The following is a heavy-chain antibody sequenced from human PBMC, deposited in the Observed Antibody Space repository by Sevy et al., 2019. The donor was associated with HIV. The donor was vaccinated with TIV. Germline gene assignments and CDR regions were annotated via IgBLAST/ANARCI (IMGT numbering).Heavy chain of an antibody. Sequence: SETLSLTCAVYGGSFSGYYWSWIRQPPGKGLEWIGEINHSGSTNYNPSLKSRATISVDTSKNQFSLKLSSVTAADTAVYYCARGTPERYFSGGSCYSLDYWGQGTLVTFSS. J-gene: IGHJ4*02. D-gene: IGHD2-15*01. CDR3: ARGTPERYFSGGSCYSLDY. CDR2: INHSGST. CDR1: GGSFSGYY. V-gene: IGHV4-34*01.